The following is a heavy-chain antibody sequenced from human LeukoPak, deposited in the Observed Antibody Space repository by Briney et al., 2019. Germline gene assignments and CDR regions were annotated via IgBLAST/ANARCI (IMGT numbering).Heavy chain of an antibody. D-gene: IGHD1-20*01. V-gene: IGHV3-11*01. CDR3: ARRRYNWNAIDY. Sequence: GGSLRLSCAASGFAFSDYYMSWIRQGPGKGLEWVSYISSSGSTIYYADSVKGRFTISRDNAKNSLYLQMNSLRAEDTAVYYCARRRYNWNAIDYWGQGTLVTVSS. J-gene: IGHJ4*02. CDR1: GFAFSDYY. CDR2: ISSSGSTI.